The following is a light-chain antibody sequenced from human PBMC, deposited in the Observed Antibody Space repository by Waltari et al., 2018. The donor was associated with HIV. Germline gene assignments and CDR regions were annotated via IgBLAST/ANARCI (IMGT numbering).Light chain of an antibody. Sequence: DIQATQSPSSLSASVGDRVTITCQASQDIGKYLNWYQQKPGKVPKLLIYAASSLQPGVPSRFSGSGSGTYFTFAISSLQPEDVGTYYCQQYDTLYTFGQGT. CDR1: QDIGKY. J-gene: IGKJ2*01. CDR2: AAS. CDR3: QQYDTLYT. V-gene: IGKV1-33*01.